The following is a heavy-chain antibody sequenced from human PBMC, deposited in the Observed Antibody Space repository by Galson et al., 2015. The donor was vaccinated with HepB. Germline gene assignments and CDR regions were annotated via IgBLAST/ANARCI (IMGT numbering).Heavy chain of an antibody. Sequence: CAISGDSVSNNTAGWNWIRQSASRGLEWLGRTHYRSKWYNDFAVSVKSRISINPDTSKNQFSLHLSSVTPEDTAMYYCARDRGGFGELFSWYFDLWGRGTLVTVSS. CDR2: THYRSKWYN. CDR3: ARDRGGFGELFSWYFDL. D-gene: IGHD3-10*01. CDR1: GDSVSNNTAG. V-gene: IGHV6-1*01. J-gene: IGHJ2*01.